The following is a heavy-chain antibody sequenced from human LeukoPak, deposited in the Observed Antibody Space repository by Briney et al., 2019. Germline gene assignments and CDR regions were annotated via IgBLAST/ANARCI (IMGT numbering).Heavy chain of an antibody. D-gene: IGHD3-22*01. V-gene: IGHV4-4*07. CDR3: ARTSQSYYDSSGYYSLRSYHYDY. Sequence: SETLSLTCTVSGGSISSYYWSWIRQPAGKGLEWIGRIYTSGSTNYNPSLKSRVTMSVDTSKNQFSLKLSSVTAADTAVYYCARTSQSYYDSSGYYSLRSYHYDYWGQGVLVTVSS. CDR1: GGSISSYY. J-gene: IGHJ4*02. CDR2: IYTSGST.